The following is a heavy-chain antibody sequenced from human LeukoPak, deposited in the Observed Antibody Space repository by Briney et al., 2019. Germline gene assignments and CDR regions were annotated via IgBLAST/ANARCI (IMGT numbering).Heavy chain of an antibody. D-gene: IGHD3-22*01. Sequence: ASVKVSCKASGYTFTSYGISWVRQAPGQGLEWMGGIIPIFGTANYAQKFQGRVTITADESTSTAYMELSSLRSEDTAVYYCARDPDYYDSSGYYYGHYYWGQGTLVTVSS. V-gene: IGHV1-69*13. CDR2: IIPIFGTA. CDR3: ARDPDYYDSSGYYYGHYY. CDR1: GYTFTSYG. J-gene: IGHJ4*02.